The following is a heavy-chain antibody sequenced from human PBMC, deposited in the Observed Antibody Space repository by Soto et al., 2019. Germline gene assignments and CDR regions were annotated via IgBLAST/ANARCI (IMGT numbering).Heavy chain of an antibody. Sequence: SQTLSLTCAISGDSVSSNSAAWNWIRQSPSRGLEWLGRTYYRSKWYNDYAVSVKSRITINPDTSKNQFSLQLNSVTPEDTAVYYCARVLTIFGVVYDAFDVWGQGTMVTVSS. J-gene: IGHJ3*01. D-gene: IGHD3-3*01. CDR2: TYYRSKWYN. CDR1: GDSVSSNSAA. CDR3: ARVLTIFGVVYDAFDV. V-gene: IGHV6-1*01.